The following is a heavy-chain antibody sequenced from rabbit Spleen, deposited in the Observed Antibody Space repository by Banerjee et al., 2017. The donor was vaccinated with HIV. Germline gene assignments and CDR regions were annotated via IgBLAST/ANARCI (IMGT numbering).Heavy chain of an antibody. D-gene: IGHD2-1*01. CDR3: VRDLGYDDYSEKGYFNL. CDR1: RFDFSSGYD. V-gene: IGHV1S45*01. Sequence: QEQLVESGGGLVQPEGSLTLTCKGFRFDFSSGYDMCWVRQAPGKGLEWVGCIYTGDGNTYYASWAKGRFTISKTSSTVDLKMTSLTAADTATYFCVRDLGYDDYSEKGYFNLWGPGTLVTVS. CDR2: IYTGDGNT. J-gene: IGHJ4*01.